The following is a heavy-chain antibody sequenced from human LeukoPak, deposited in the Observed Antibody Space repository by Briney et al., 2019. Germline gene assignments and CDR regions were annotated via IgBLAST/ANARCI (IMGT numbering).Heavy chain of an antibody. J-gene: IGHJ3*02. CDR3: XRRGGXXLXAFDI. CDR2: IFYSESA. D-gene: IGHD1-26*01. V-gene: IGHV4-59*01. CDR1: GGSITSYY. Sequence: PSETLSLTCTVSGGSITSYYWSWIRQPPGKGLECIGYIFYSESANYNPSLKSRVTISVDTSKNQFSLKLSSVTAADTAVYYCXRRGGXXLXAFDIWGQGTMVTVSS.